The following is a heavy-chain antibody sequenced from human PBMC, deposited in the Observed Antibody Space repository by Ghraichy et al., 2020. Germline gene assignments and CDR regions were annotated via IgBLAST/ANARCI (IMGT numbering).Heavy chain of an antibody. V-gene: IGHV3-7*03. D-gene: IGHD3-16*01. Sequence: GGSLRLSCSASGFTFSSYWMTWVRQAPGKGLEWVANIKQDESERNYVYSVKVRFTISRDNANTSLYLQMNSLRAEATAVYYCARAIYDNGGRDTLGNWGKGTLVTVSS. J-gene: IGHJ1*01. CDR2: IKQDESER. CDR3: ARAIYDNGGRDTLGN. CDR1: GFTFSSYW.